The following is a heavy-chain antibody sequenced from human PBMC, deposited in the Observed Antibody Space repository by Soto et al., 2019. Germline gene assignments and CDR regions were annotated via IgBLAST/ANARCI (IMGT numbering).Heavy chain of an antibody. CDR2: TYYSGRI. J-gene: IGHJ3*02. V-gene: IGHV4-39*01. CDR3: ATGTGGEDNVVAAAAPGMYDYFNI. D-gene: IGHD2-15*01. Sequence: SETLSLTCNVSGRAISSSDHYWGWIRQSPGQGLQWLGTTYYSGRIDYNPSLKSRVTISVDTSKNQLSLRLASMTAADTATYRCATGTGGEDNVVAAAAPGMYDYFNIWGQGTRVTVSS. CDR1: GRAISSSDHY.